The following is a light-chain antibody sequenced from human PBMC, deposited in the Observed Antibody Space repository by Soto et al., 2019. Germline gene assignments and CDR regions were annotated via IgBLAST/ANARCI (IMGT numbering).Light chain of an antibody. J-gene: IGKJ1*01. CDR3: QQYDRSPTWT. Sequence: EIVLTQSPGTLSLSPGERATLSCRASQSVSSSYLAWYQQKPGQSPRLLIYGASSRATGTLDRFSGSGSGTDFILTISRLEAEDFAVYYCQQYDRSPTWTFGQGTKVDI. CDR2: GAS. V-gene: IGKV3-20*01. CDR1: QSVSSSY.